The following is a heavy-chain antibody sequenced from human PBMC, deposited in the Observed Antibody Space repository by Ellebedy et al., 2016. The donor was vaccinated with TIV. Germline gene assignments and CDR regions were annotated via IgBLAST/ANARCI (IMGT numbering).Heavy chain of an antibody. J-gene: IGHJ5*02. CDR3: ARDTTGTTRSWIDP. CDR1: GYSISSGYY. D-gene: IGHD1-1*01. V-gene: IGHV4-38-2*02. CDR2: FYHGGSS. Sequence: SETLSLTXSVSGYSISSGYYWGWIRQPPGKGLEWIGSFYHGGSSLYNPSLRSRITISADTSSNQFSLKVTSVTAADTAVYYCARDTTGTTRSWIDPWGQGTLVTVSS.